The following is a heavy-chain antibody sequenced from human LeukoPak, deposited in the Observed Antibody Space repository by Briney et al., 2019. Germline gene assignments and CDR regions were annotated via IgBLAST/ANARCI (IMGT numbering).Heavy chain of an antibody. J-gene: IGHJ4*02. D-gene: IGHD3-9*01. CDR1: GGTFSSYT. Sequence: ASVKVSCKASGGTFSSYTISWVRQAPGQGLEWMARIIPILGIANYAQKFQGRVTITADKSTSTAYMGLSSLRSEDTAVYYCARDHPELRYFDWGQGTLVTVSS. CDR2: IIPILGIA. V-gene: IGHV1-69*04. CDR3: ARDHPELRYFD.